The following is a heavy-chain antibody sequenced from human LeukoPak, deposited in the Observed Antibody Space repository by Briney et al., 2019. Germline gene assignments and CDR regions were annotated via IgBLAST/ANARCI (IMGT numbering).Heavy chain of an antibody. CDR3: ERGSGYCSGGSCYFPPYYYYYMDV. V-gene: IGHV3-66*02. J-gene: IGHJ6*03. D-gene: IGHD2-15*01. CDR1: GFTVSSNY. Sequence: GGSLRLSCAASGFTVSSNYMSWVRQAPGKGLEWVSVIYSGGSTYYADSVKGRFTISRDNSKNTLYPQMNSLRAEDTAVYYCERGSGYCSGGSCYFPPYYYYYMDVCGKGTTVTVSS. CDR2: IYSGGST.